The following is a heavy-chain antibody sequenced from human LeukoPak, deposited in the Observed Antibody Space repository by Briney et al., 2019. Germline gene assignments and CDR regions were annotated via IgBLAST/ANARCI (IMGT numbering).Heavy chain of an antibody. Sequence: PGGSLRLSCAASGFTFSSYSMNWVRQAPRKGLEWVSSISSSSSYIYYADSVKGRFTISRDNAKNSLYLQMNSLRAEDTAVYYCAREAIWFGELNYFDYWGQGTLVTVSS. D-gene: IGHD3-10*01. CDR2: ISSSSSYI. J-gene: IGHJ4*02. V-gene: IGHV3-21*01. CDR3: AREAIWFGELNYFDY. CDR1: GFTFSSYS.